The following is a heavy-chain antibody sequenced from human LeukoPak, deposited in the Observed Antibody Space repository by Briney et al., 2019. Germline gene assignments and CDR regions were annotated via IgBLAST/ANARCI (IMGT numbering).Heavy chain of an antibody. Sequence: SETLSLTCTVSGGSISSYYWSWIRQPPAKGLEWIGYFYYFGSTSYKPPLRSRVTMSVDTSKNQFSLKLSSVTAADTAVYYCARNLRTYDYWGQGTLVTVSS. D-gene: IGHD1-14*01. CDR1: GGSISSYY. CDR2: FYYFGST. J-gene: IGHJ4*02. CDR3: ARNLRTYDY. V-gene: IGHV4-59*08.